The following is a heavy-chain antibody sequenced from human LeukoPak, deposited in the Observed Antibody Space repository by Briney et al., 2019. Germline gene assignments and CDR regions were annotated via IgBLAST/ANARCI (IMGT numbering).Heavy chain of an antibody. CDR3: ARTAAAGPLYYFDY. J-gene: IGHJ4*02. Sequence: SETLSLTCTVSGGSISSYYLSWIRQPDGKGLEWIGRIYTSGSTNYNPSLKSRVTMSVDTSKNQFSLKLSSVIAADTAVYYCARTAAAGPLYYFDYWRQGTLVTVSS. V-gene: IGHV4-4*07. CDR1: GGSISSYY. D-gene: IGHD6-13*01. CDR2: IYTSGST.